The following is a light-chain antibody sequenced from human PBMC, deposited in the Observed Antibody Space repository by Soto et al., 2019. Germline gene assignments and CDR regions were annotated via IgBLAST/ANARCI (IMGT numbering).Light chain of an antibody. CDR1: QSISSSY. Sequence: EIVLTQSPGTLSLSPGKRATLSCRASQSISSSYLAWYQQRPGQAPRLLIHGASTRAPGFPARFSGSGSGTDFTLTISSLEPEDFAVYYCQQRNSWPPTFTFGQGTRLEIK. CDR2: GAS. V-gene: IGKV3D-20*02. CDR3: QQRNSWPPTFT. J-gene: IGKJ5*01.